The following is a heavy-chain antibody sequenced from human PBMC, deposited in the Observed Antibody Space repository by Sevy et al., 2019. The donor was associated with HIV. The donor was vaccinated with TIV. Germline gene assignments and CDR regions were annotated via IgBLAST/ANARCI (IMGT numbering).Heavy chain of an antibody. CDR2: INPSDGTT. V-gene: IGHV1-46*01. CDR1: GYTFTNNY. CDR3: ARGTLSYYSSGPGRGHPDFVW. J-gene: IGHJ4*02. Sequence: ASVKVSCKASGYTFTNNYMHWVRRAPGLGLEWMGLINPSDGTTRFSQRLQDRLTMTTDTATSTVFMELSSLRSDDTAVYYCARGTLSYYSSGPGRGHPDFVWWGQGTLVTDSS. D-gene: IGHD2-15*01.